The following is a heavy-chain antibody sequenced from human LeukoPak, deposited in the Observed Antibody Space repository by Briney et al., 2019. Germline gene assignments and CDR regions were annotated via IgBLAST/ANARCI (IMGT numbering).Heavy chain of an antibody. Sequence: AGGSLRLSCAASGFSLSSQWMSWVRQAPGMGPEWVANIKEDGSQKSYVDSVKGRFTISRDNAKNSLYLQMNSLRAEDTAVYYCARAFSWGQGTLVTVSS. CDR3: ARAFS. CDR1: GFSLSSQW. D-gene: IGHD3-16*01. CDR2: IKEDGSQK. V-gene: IGHV3-7*01. J-gene: IGHJ5*02.